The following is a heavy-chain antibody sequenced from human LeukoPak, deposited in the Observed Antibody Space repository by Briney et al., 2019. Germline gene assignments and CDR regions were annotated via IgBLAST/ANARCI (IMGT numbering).Heavy chain of an antibody. CDR3: ARISKSDYYYFDY. CDR2: INHSGST. V-gene: IGHV4-34*01. CDR1: GGSFSGYY. D-gene: IGHD4-17*01. J-gene: IGHJ4*02. Sequence: SETLSLTCAVYGGSFSGYYWSWIRQPPGKGLEWIGEINHSGSTNYNPSLKSRVTISVDTSKNQFSLKLSSVTAADTAVYYCARISKSDYYYFDYWGQGTLVTVSS.